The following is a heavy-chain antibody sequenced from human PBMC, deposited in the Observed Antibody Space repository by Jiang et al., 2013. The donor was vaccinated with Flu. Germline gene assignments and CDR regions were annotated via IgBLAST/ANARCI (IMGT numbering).Heavy chain of an antibody. CDR2: IIPILGIA. D-gene: IGHD2-2*01. V-gene: IGHV1-69*04. CDR3: ARVDPGNPRYCSSTSCSLDY. J-gene: IGHJ4*02. CDR1: GGTFSSYA. Sequence: SGAEVKKPGSSVKVSCKASGGTFSSYAISWVRQAPGQGLEWMGRIIPILGIANYAQKFQGRVTITADKSTSTAYMELSSLRSEDTAVYYCARVDPGNPRYCSSTSCSLDYWGQGTLVTVSS.